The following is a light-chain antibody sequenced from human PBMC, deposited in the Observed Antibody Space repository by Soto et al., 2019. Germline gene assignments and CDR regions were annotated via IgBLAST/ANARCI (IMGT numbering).Light chain of an antibody. Sequence: QSALTQPPSASGSPGQSVTISCTGTSSDVGGYNFVSWYQQHPGKAPKLMIYEVSERPSGVPDRFSGSKSGNTASLTVSWLQSEDEADYYCSSYAGSNIVVFGGGTKLTVL. CDR3: SSYAGSNIVV. J-gene: IGLJ2*01. CDR2: EVS. V-gene: IGLV2-8*01. CDR1: SSDVGGYNF.